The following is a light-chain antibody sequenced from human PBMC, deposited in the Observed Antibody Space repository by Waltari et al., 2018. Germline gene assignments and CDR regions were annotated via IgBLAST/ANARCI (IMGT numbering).Light chain of an antibody. Sequence: EIVMTQSPATLSVSPGERATLSCRASQGISSDLAWYQQKPGQAPRLLIFGASTRATGVPARFGGSGSGTEFTLTISSLQSEDFGVYYCQQSKIWPAFGQGTKVEIK. V-gene: IGKV3-15*01. CDR3: QQSKIWPA. CDR2: GAS. J-gene: IGKJ1*01. CDR1: QGISSD.